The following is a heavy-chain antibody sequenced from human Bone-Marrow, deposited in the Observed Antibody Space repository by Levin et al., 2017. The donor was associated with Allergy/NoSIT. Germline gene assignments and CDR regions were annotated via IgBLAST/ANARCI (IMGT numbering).Heavy chain of an antibody. V-gene: IGHV3-9*01. D-gene: IGHD2-2*01. CDR2: ISWNTDHI. Sequence: PGGSLRLSCAASGFSFDDYAMHWVRQAPGKGLEWVSGISWNTDHIGYADFVKGRFTISRDNAKKSLYLQMNNLRVEDTALYYCAKDVTDCSTTSCPISTYYYGLDVWGQGTTVTVSS. J-gene: IGHJ6*02. CDR3: AKDVTDCSTTSCPISTYYYGLDV. CDR1: GFSFDDYA.